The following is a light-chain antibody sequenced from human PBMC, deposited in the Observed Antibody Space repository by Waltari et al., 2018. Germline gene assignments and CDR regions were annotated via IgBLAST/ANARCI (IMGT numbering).Light chain of an antibody. CDR2: YVN. J-gene: IGLJ3*02. CDR1: SSDVGFDNY. Sequence: QSALTQPASVSGSPGQSITISCTGSSSDVGFDNYVSWYQHHPGKAPKRRIYYVNKRPSGVSSRFSGSKSGNTASLTISGLQAEDEADYYCSSYTSSVTWVFGGGTKLTVL. V-gene: IGLV2-14*03. CDR3: SSYTSSVTWV.